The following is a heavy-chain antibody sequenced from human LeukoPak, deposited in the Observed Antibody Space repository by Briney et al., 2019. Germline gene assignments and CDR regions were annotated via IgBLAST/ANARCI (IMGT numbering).Heavy chain of an antibody. CDR3: AREQGGSGIDY. D-gene: IGHD3-10*01. CDR1: AFTFSSYG. V-gene: IGHV3-23*01. J-gene: IGHJ4*02. Sequence: GGSLRLSCAPSAFTFSSYGMSWVRQAPGKGLEWVSGISGSGGNTYYADSVKGRFTISRDNAKNSLYLQMNSLRAGDTAVYYCAREQGGSGIDYWGQGTLVTVSS. CDR2: ISGSGGNT.